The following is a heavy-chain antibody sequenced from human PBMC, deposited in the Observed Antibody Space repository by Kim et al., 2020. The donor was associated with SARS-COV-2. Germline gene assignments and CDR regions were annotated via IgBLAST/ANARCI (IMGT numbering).Heavy chain of an antibody. J-gene: IGHJ3*02. CDR3: ASCPFHYYTEDHDAFDI. CDR2: IYYSGST. Sequence: SETLSLTCTVSGGSISSGGYYWSWIRQHPGKGLEWIGYIYYSGSTYYNPSLKSRVTISVDTSKNQFSLKLSSVTAADTAVYYCASCPFHYYTEDHDAFDIWGQGTMVTVSS. V-gene: IGHV4-31*03. CDR1: GGSISSGGYY. D-gene: IGHD3-10*01.